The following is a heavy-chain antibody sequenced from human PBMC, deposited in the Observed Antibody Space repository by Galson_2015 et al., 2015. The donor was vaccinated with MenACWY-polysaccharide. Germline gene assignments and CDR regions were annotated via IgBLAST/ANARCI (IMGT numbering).Heavy chain of an antibody. J-gene: IGHJ6*02. CDR1: GFSLSTSGVG. V-gene: IGHV2-5*02. Sequence: PALVKPTQTLTLTCTFSGFSLSTSGVGVGWIRQPPGKALEWLALIYWDDDKRYSPSLKSRLTITKDTSKNQVVLTMTNMGPVDPATYYCAPSSMVRGVMYYGMDVWGQGTTVTVPS. CDR2: IYWDDDK. CDR3: APSSMVRGVMYYGMDV. D-gene: IGHD3-10*01.